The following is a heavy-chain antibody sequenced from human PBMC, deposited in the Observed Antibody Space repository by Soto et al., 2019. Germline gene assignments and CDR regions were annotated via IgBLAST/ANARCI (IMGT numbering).Heavy chain of an antibody. CDR2: ISGSGGST. CDR3: ARRGSGSYYDY. J-gene: IGHJ4*02. D-gene: IGHD1-26*01. V-gene: IGHV3-23*01. Sequence: EVQLLESGGGLVQPGGSLRRSCAASGFTFSSYAMRWVHQAPVKGLEWVSAISGSGGSTYYADSVKGRFTISRDNSKNTLYLQMNSLIAVDTAVYYCARRGSGSYYDYWGQGTLVTVSS. CDR1: GFTFSSYA.